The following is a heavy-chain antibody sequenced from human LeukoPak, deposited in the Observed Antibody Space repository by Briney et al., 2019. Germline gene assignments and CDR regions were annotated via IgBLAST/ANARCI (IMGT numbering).Heavy chain of an antibody. CDR3: ARGGERYAFDV. V-gene: IGHV3-11*01. J-gene: IGHJ3*01. CDR2: MTNGGYIT. CDR1: GLTFSDSY. Sequence: GGSLRLSCVASGLTFSDSYMSWIRQAPGKGLEWIAYMTNGGYITKYADSVKGRFTISRDNAKNSLYLHMDSLRGDDTAVYYCARGGERYAFDVWGQGTVVTISP.